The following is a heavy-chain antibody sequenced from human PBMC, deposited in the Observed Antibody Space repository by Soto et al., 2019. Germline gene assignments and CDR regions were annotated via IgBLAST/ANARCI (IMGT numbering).Heavy chain of an antibody. Sequence: ASVKVSCKASGYTFTSYYMHWVRQAPGQGREWMGIINPSGGSTSYAQKFQGRVTMTRETSTSTVYMELSSLRSEDTAVYYCVSASSGYYQYYFDYWGQGTLVTVSS. V-gene: IGHV1-46*01. CDR3: VSASSGYYQYYFDY. CDR1: GYTFTSYY. J-gene: IGHJ4*02. CDR2: INPSGGST. D-gene: IGHD3-22*01.